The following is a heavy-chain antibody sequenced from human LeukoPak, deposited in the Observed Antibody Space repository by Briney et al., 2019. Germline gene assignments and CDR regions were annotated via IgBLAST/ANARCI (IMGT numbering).Heavy chain of an antibody. J-gene: IGHJ4*02. CDR2: IYYSGST. Sequence: SETLSLTCTVSGGSISSHYWSWIRQPPGKGLEWIGYIYYSGSTNYNPSLKSRVTISVDTSKNKFSLKLSSVTAADTAVYYCARGDDFWSGYYGYWGQGTLVTVSS. V-gene: IGHV4-59*11. D-gene: IGHD3-3*01. CDR3: ARGDDFWSGYYGY. CDR1: GGSISSHY.